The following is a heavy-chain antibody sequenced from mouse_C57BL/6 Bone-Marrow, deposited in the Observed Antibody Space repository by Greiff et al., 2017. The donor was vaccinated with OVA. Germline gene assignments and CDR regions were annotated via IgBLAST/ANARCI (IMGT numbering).Heavy chain of an antibody. CDR2: INPSTGGT. Sequence: EVKLVESGPELVKPGASVKLSCTASGYSFTGYYMNWVKQSPEQSLEWIGEINPSTGGTTYNQKFKAKATLTVDKSSSTAYPQLKSLTSEDSAVYYCARGGTSPFAYWGQGTLVTVSA. D-gene: IGHD4-1*01. V-gene: IGHV1-42*01. CDR1: GYSFTGYY. J-gene: IGHJ3*01. CDR3: ARGGTSPFAY.